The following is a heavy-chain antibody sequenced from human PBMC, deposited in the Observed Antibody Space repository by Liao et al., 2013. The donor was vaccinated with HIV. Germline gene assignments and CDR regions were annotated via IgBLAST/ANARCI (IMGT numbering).Heavy chain of an antibody. Sequence: QLQLQESGPGLVKPSETLSLTCTVSGGSISSSSYYWGWIRQPPGKGLEWIGSIYYSGSTNYNPSLKSRVTISVDTSKNQFSLKLSSVTAADTAVYYCARGQYYYFYMDVWGKGTTVTVSS. CDR2: IYYSGST. CDR3: ARGQYYYFYMDV. J-gene: IGHJ6*03. V-gene: IGHV4-39*07. CDR1: GGSISSSSYY.